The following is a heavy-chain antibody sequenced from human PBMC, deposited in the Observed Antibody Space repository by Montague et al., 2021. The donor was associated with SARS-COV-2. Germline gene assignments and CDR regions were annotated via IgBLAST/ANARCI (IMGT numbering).Heavy chain of an antibody. CDR2: TNYRLKWTS. D-gene: IGHD4-17*01. J-gene: IGHJ4*02. CDR3: VRDTGSAQAGFDA. Sequence: CAISGDSVWIEAAGRSWNRQTSAVDSGRQGGTNYRLKWTSDYATSVEGRISIDPDTSKNQFFLHLRSVTPEDTGVYYCVRDTGSAQAGFDAWGQGTLVTVSS. CDR1: GDSVWIEAAG. V-gene: IGHV6-1*01.